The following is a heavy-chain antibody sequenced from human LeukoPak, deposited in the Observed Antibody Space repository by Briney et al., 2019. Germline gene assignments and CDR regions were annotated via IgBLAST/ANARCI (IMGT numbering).Heavy chain of an antibody. D-gene: IGHD5-24*01. CDR2: IYYNGST. CDR3: ARLGWLQLFGY. V-gene: IGHV4-39*01. CDR1: GDSISSGSYY. J-gene: IGHJ4*02. Sequence: SETLSLTCTVSGDSISSGSYYWGWIRQPPGKGLEWIASIYYNGSTHYNPSLKSRVTISVDTSKNQFSLKLSSVTAADTAVYYCARLGWLQLFGYWGQGTLVTVSS.